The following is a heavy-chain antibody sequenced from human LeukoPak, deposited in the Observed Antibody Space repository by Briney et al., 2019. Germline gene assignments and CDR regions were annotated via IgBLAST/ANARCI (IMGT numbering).Heavy chain of an antibody. J-gene: IGHJ6*03. Sequence: GGSLRLSCAASGFTFSSYWMSWVRQAPGKGLEWVANIKQDGSEKYYVDSVKGRFTISRDNSKNTLYLQMNSLRAEDTAVYYCAKVVVGPFYMDVWGKGTTVTVS. V-gene: IGHV3-7*03. CDR2: IKQDGSEK. D-gene: IGHD2-15*01. CDR1: GFTFSSYW. CDR3: AKVVVGPFYMDV.